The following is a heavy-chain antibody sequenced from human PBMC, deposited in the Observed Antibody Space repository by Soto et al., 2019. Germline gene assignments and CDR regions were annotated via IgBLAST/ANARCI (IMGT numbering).Heavy chain of an antibody. CDR2: INHSGST. CDR1: GGSFSGYY. Sequence: SETLSLTCAVYGGSFSGYYWSWIRQPPGKGLEWIGEINHSGSTNYNPSLKSRVTISVDTSKNQFSLKLSSVTAADTAVYYCASGLLTVTDYWGQGTLVTVSS. J-gene: IGHJ4*02. V-gene: IGHV4-34*01. CDR3: ASGLLTVTDY. D-gene: IGHD4-4*01.